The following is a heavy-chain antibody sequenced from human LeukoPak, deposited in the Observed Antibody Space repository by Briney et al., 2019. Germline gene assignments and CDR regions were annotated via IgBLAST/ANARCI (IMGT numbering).Heavy chain of an antibody. Sequence: GGSLRLSCAASGFTFSSYSMNWVRQAPGKGLEWVSSISSSSDYIFYADSVKGRFSISRDNADNSLYLQMNSLRAEDTAVYYCARDSYGDANFDSWGQGTLVTVSS. CDR1: GFTFSSYS. J-gene: IGHJ4*02. CDR3: ARDSYGDANFDS. D-gene: IGHD4-17*01. V-gene: IGHV3-21*04. CDR2: ISSSSDYI.